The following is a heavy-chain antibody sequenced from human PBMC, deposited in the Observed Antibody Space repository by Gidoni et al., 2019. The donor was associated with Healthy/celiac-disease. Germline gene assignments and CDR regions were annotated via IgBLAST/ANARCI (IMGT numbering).Heavy chain of an antibody. Sequence: GGSLRLSCAASGFTFSSYAMHWVRQAPGKGLEYVSAISSNGGSTYYANSVKGRFTISRDNSKNTLYLQMGSLRAEDMAVYYCARVSNYYGSGSDPGPFDPWGQGTLVTVSS. CDR3: ARVSNYYGSGSDPGPFDP. D-gene: IGHD3-10*01. CDR2: ISSNGGST. CDR1: GFTFSSYA. V-gene: IGHV3-64*01. J-gene: IGHJ5*02.